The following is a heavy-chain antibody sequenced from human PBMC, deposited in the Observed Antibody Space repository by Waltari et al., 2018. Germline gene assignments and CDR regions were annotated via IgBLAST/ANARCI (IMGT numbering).Heavy chain of an antibody. CDR3: AREPHYYDSPYFDY. CDR2: IWYDGSKE. Sequence: VQLVESGGGEVQPGRSLRLLCEASGFTFRSHGVHWVRHGPNKGLEWVASIWYDGSKEYYADSVKGRFTISRDNSKNTLYLQMNSLRVEDTDMYDCAREPHYYDSPYFDYWGQGTLVTVSS. V-gene: IGHV3-33*01. D-gene: IGHD3-22*01. J-gene: IGHJ4*02. CDR1: GFTFRSHG.